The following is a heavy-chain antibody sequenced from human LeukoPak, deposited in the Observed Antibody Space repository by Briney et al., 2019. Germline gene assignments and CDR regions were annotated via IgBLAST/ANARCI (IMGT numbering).Heavy chain of an antibody. J-gene: IGHJ4*02. Sequence: GGSLRLSCAASGFTFSRYAMHWVRQAPGKGLEWVAAISYDGSNNYYADSVKGRFTISRDNSKNTLFLQTDSLRAEDTAVYYSVRRYCSGGSCYSPHDYFDYWGQGTLVTVSS. CDR2: ISYDGSNN. D-gene: IGHD2-15*01. CDR3: VRRYCSGGSCYSPHDYFDY. V-gene: IGHV3-30-3*01. CDR1: GFTFSRYA.